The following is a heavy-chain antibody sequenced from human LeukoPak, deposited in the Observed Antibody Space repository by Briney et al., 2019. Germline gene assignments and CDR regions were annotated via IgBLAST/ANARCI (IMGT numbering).Heavy chain of an antibody. CDR1: GYTFTSYG. CDR2: IIPIFGTA. CDR3: ARGAGSGATMDV. D-gene: IGHD6-19*01. Sequence: ASVKVSCKASGYTFTSYGISWVRQAPGQGLEWMGGIIPIFGTANYAQKFQGRVTITADESTSTAYMELSSLRSEDTAVYYCARGAGSGATMDVWGKGTTVTVSS. V-gene: IGHV1-69*13. J-gene: IGHJ6*03.